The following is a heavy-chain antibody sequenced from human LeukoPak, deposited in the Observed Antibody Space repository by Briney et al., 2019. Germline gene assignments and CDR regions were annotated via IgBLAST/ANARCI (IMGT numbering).Heavy chain of an antibody. CDR3: TTIYGGNSEYFQH. CDR2: IYTGDSDT. Sequence: GESLKISCKGSGYSFTSYWIGWVRQMPGKGLEWMGIIYTGDSDTRYSPSFQGQVTISADKSISTAYLQWSSLKASDTAMYYCTTIYGGNSEYFQHWGQGTLVTVSS. CDR1: GYSFTSYW. J-gene: IGHJ1*01. V-gene: IGHV5-51*01. D-gene: IGHD4-23*01.